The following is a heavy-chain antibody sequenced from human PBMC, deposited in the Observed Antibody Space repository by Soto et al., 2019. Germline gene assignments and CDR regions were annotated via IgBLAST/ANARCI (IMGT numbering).Heavy chain of an antibody. CDR1: GGSISSSSYY. V-gene: IGHV4-39*01. J-gene: IGHJ4*02. Sequence: SDTLSLTCSVSGGSISSSSYYWGWIRQPPGKGLEWIGSIYYSGSTFYNTSLKSRVTIFLDTSKIHFSLKLSSVTAADTAVYYCVRHGERGYSSGMRRIDYWGQGTLVTVSS. D-gene: IGHD5-18*01. CDR3: VRHGERGYSSGMRRIDY. CDR2: IYYSGST.